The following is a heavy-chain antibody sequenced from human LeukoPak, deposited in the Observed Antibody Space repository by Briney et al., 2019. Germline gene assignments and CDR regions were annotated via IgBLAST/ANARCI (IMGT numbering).Heavy chain of an antibody. V-gene: IGHV1-8*01. D-gene: IGHD6-19*01. CDR2: MNPNSGNT. CDR3: AREQSSGWYNAFDI. Sequence: ASVKVSCKASGYTFTSYDINWVRQATGQGLEWMGWMNPNSGNTGYAQKFQGRVTMTRDTSISTAYMELSSLRSEDTAVYYCAREQSSGWYNAFDIWGQGTMVTVSS. J-gene: IGHJ3*02. CDR1: GYTFTSYD.